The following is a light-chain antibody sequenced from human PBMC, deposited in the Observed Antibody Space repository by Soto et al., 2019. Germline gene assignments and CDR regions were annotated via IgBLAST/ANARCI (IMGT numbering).Light chain of an antibody. CDR2: GAS. CDR1: QSVSSD. Sequence: EFLIHQSAATLPVSTRERATLSRRASQSVSSDLAWSHQKPGQAPRLLIYGASTRATGIPARFSGSGSGTEFTLTISSLQSEDFAVYFCQQHTNLTPWTFCQLSMVDFK. CDR3: QQHTNLTPWT. J-gene: IGKJ1*01. V-gene: IGKV3-15*01.